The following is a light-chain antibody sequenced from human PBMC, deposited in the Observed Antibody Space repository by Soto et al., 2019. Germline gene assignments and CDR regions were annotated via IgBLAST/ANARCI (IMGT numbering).Light chain of an antibody. CDR2: DVS. Sequence: QSALTQPLSVSGSPGQSITISCTGTSSDVGGYNYVSWYRQHPGKAPKLMIYDVSKRPSGVPDRFSGSKSGNSASLTISGLQDEDEADYYCCSYAGSYTHYVFGTGTKLTVL. J-gene: IGLJ1*01. CDR3: CSYAGSYTHYV. CDR1: SSDVGGYNY. V-gene: IGLV2-11*01.